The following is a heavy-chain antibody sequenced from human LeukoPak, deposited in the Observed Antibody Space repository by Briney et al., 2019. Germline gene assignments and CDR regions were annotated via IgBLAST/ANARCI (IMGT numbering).Heavy chain of an antibody. J-gene: IGHJ5*02. CDR3: AKDVCGGCCYGWFDP. CDR1: GFTLSSYA. D-gene: IGHD2-21*02. CDR2: ISGSGGRA. Sequence: PGGSLRLSCAASGFTLSSYAVSWVSQAPGKGLEWVSSISGSGGRAYYADSVKGRFTISRDNSKNTLYLQMNSLRAEDTAVYDCAKDVCGGCCYGWFDPWGQGTLVTVSS. V-gene: IGHV3-23*01.